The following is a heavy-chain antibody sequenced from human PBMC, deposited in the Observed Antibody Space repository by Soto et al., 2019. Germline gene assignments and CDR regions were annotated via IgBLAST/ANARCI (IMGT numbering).Heavy chain of an antibody. J-gene: IGHJ6*02. D-gene: IGHD6-6*01. Sequence: GGSLRLSCAASGFTFSSYGMHWVRQAPGKGLEWVAVISYDGSNKYYADSVKGRFTISRDNSKNTLYLQMNSLRAEDTAVYYCAKDWARRDGSSSPYYYYGMDVWGQGTTVTVSS. CDR3: AKDWARRDGSSSPYYYYGMDV. CDR1: GFTFSSYG. V-gene: IGHV3-30*18. CDR2: ISYDGSNK.